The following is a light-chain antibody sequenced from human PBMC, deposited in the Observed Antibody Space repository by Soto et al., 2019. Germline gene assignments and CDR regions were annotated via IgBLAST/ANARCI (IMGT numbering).Light chain of an antibody. CDR3: SSYTSSNTPVV. Sequence: QSALTQPASVSGSPGQSITISCTGTSSDVGGYNYVSWYQQHPGKVPKLMMNDVSNRPSGVSNRFSGSKSGNTASLTISGLQAEDEADYYCSSYTSSNTPVVFGGGTKLTVL. CDR1: SSDVGGYNY. J-gene: IGLJ2*01. CDR2: DVS. V-gene: IGLV2-14*01.